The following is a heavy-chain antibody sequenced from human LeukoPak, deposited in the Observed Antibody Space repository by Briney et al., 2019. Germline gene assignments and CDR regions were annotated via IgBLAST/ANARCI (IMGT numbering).Heavy chain of an antibody. Sequence: PSQTLSLTCTVSGGSISSGGYYWSWLRQHPGKGLEWIGYIYYSGSTYYNPSLKSRVTMSVDTSKNQFSLKLSSVTAADTAVYYCARLPFMSNDYWGQGTLVTVSS. CDR1: GGSISSGGYY. CDR3: ARLPFMSNDY. J-gene: IGHJ4*02. CDR2: IYYSGST. D-gene: IGHD3-16*01. V-gene: IGHV4-31*03.